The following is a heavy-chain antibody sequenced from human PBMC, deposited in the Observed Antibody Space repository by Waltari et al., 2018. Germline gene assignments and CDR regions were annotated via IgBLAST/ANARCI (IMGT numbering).Heavy chain of an antibody. CDR2: ITVGDDT. J-gene: IGHJ4*02. Sequence: EVQLLEYGGDLVQPGWSLRLSCAASGITFSTSAIKWVRLAPGTGLEWVSSITVGDDTYYADSVKGRFTISRDTSKDTVHLQMNGLRAEDTAVYYCATPFYNWDDPLHSWGQGTLVTVSS. CDR3: ATPFYNWDDPLHS. CDR1: GITFSTSA. D-gene: IGHD1-20*01. V-gene: IGHV3-23*01.